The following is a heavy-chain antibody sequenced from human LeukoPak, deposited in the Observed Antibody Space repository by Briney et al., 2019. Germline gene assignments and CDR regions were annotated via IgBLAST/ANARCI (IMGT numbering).Heavy chain of an antibody. J-gene: IGHJ1*01. CDR3: ARVKEGRFQH. D-gene: IGHD3-10*01. V-gene: IGHV4-31*03. CDR1: GGSISSGGYS. CDR2: IYYSGST. Sequence: PSETLSLTCTVSGGSISSGGYSWSWIRQHPGKGLEWIGYIYYSGSTYYNPSLKSRVTISVDTSKNQFSLKLSSVTAADTAVYYCARVKEGRFQHWGQGTLVTVSS.